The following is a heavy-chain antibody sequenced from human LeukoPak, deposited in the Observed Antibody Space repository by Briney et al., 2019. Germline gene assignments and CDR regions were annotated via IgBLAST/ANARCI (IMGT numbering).Heavy chain of an antibody. V-gene: IGHV3-23*01. CDR1: GFIFSNFG. CDR2: ITTGGTT. Sequence: GGSLRLSCAASGFIFSNFGMTWVRQAPGKGLEWVSGITTGGTTYYADSVKGRFTISRDNSKNTLYLQMNSLRAEDTAVYYCAKAQGYSSSWAAMDTSAPYYFDYWGQGTLVTVSS. CDR3: AKAQGYSSSWAAMDTSAPYYFDY. J-gene: IGHJ4*02. D-gene: IGHD6-13*01.